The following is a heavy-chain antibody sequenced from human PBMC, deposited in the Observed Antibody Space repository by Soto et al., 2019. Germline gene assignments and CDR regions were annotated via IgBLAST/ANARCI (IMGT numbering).Heavy chain of an antibody. D-gene: IGHD3-10*01. J-gene: IGHJ4*02. V-gene: IGHV1-24*01. CDR3: ATPKSYYGSGRFDY. CDR1: GYTLTELS. Sequence: ASVKVSCKVSGYTLTELSMHWVRQAPGKGLEWMGGFDPEDGETIYAQKFQGRVTMTEDTSTDTAYMELSSLRSEDTDVYYCATPKSYYGSGRFDYCGQGTLVTVSS. CDR2: FDPEDGET.